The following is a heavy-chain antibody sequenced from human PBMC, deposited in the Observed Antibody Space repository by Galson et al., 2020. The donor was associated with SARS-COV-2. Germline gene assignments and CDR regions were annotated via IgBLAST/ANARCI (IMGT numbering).Heavy chain of an antibody. CDR3: ARGPDKYYESWSGPSYYGMDV. V-gene: IGHV1-18*01. CDR1: GYIFTTYG. CDR2: ISPYKGNI. D-gene: IGHD3-3*01. J-gene: IGHJ6*02. Sequence: ASVKVSCKTSGYIFTTYGISWVRQAPGQGLEWMGWISPYKGNIKYAQNLQGRVTMTTDTSTSTAYMEVRSLRSDDTAVYYCARGPDKYYESWSGPSYYGMDVWGQGTTVTVSS.